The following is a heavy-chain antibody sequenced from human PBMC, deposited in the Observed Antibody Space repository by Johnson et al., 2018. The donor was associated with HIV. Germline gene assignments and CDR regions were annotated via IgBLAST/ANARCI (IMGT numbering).Heavy chain of an antibody. CDR3: ARASTTVTTGDDAFDI. V-gene: IGHV3-48*03. Sequence: VQLVESGGGVVQPGTSLRLSCAASGFTFSSFAMHWVRQAPGKGLEWVSYISSSGSSIYYADSVKGRFTISRDNAKSSLYLQMNGLRAEDTAVYYCARASTTVTTGDDAFDIWGQGTMVTVSS. J-gene: IGHJ3*02. D-gene: IGHD4-17*01. CDR1: GFTFSSFA. CDR2: ISSSGSSI.